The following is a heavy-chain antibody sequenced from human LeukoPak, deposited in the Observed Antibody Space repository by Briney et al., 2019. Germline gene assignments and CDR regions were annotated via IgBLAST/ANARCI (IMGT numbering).Heavy chain of an antibody. V-gene: IGHV3-64D*06. D-gene: IGHD2-15*01. J-gene: IGHJ3*01. CDR3: GFDF. CDR1: GFTFSSYP. CDR2: ISSYGGST. Sequence: PGGSLRLSFSASGFTFSSYPMHWVRQAPGKGLEYVSAISSYGGSTHYADSVKGRFTISRDNSKNTVYLQMSSLYCTTGVAADYGFDFWGQGTMVTVSS.